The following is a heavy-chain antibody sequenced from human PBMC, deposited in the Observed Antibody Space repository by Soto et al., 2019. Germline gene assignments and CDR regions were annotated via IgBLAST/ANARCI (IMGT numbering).Heavy chain of an antibody. J-gene: IGHJ4*02. CDR1: GFTFGSHA. CDR3: AKERHHYDSSGYVVY. CDR2: ISGSGGGI. Sequence: EVQLLESGGAVVQPGGSLRLTCAASGFTFGSHAMTWVRQAPGKGLEWVSTISGSGGGIHYADSVKGRFTISRDNSKNTVFLQANSLSAEDTAMYYCAKERHHYDSSGYVVYWGQGTLVTVSS. V-gene: IGHV3-23*01. D-gene: IGHD3-22*01.